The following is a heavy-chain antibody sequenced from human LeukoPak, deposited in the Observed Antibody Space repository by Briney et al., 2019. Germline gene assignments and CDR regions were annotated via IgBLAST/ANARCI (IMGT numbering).Heavy chain of an antibody. CDR2: IYYSGST. J-gene: IGHJ4*02. Sequence: PSETLSLTCTVSGVSVSSYYWSWIRQPPGKGLEWIGYIYYSGSTNYNPSLKSRVTMSVDTSKDQFSLILNSVTAADTAVYYCARGGHSYLYPFADWGQGTLVTVSS. CDR3: ARGGHSYLYPFAD. CDR1: GVSVSSYY. V-gene: IGHV4-59*02. D-gene: IGHD5-18*01.